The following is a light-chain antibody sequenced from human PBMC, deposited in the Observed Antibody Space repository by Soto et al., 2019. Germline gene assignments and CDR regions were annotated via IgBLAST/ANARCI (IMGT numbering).Light chain of an antibody. Sequence: EIVMTQSPATLSVSPGERATLSCRASQSVSSNIAWYQQKPGQAPSLLIYGASTRATGIPARFSGSGSGTEFTLTISSLQSEDFAVYYCQQYNNWPPTFGQGTKVDIK. CDR3: QQYNNWPPT. V-gene: IGKV3-15*01. J-gene: IGKJ1*01. CDR2: GAS. CDR1: QSVSSN.